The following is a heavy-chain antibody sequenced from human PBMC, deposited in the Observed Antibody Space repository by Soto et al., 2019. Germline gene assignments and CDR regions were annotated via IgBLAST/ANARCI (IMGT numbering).Heavy chain of an antibody. CDR2: IYYSGST. D-gene: IGHD6-25*01. J-gene: IGHJ4*02. CDR3: ARALLYTSDYFDF. V-gene: IGHV4-59*01. Sequence: SETLSLTCSVSGGSISSYYWTWIRQPPGKGLEWIGYIYYSGSTNYNPSLKSRVTISLDTSENQFSLKLSSVTAADTAVYYCARALLYTSDYFDFWGQGTLVTVSS. CDR1: GGSISSYY.